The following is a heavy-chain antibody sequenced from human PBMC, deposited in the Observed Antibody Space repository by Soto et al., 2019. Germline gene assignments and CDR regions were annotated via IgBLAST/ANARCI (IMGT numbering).Heavy chain of an antibody. CDR2: IYYSGST. J-gene: IGHJ4*02. D-gene: IGHD5-18*01. Sequence: SSETLSLTCTVSGDSISSSTYHWGWIRQPPGKGLEWIGSIYYSGSTYYNPSLKSRVTISVDMSKNQFSLNLNSVTAADTAVYYCARHGGGSYGWVSSWGQGTLVTVSS. V-gene: IGHV4-39*01. CDR3: ARHGGGSYGWVSS. CDR1: GDSISSSTYH.